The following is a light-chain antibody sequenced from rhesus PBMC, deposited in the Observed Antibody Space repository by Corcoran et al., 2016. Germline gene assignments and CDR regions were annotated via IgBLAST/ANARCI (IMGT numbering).Light chain of an antibody. CDR3: QQHNSHP. Sequence: DIQMTQSPSSLSASVGDRVTITCRASQTISSYLAWYQQKPGKVPKLLIYAASSLEIGVPSRFSGSGSGTDFTLTISSLQPEDFATYYCQQHNSHPFGGGTKVEIK. V-gene: IGKV1-44*01. CDR1: QTISSY. J-gene: IGKJ4*01. CDR2: AAS.